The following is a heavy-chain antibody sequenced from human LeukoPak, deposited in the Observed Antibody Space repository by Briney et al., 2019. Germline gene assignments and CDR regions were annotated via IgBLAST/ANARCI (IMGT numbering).Heavy chain of an antibody. D-gene: IGHD4-17*01. CDR3: AREIVTTYNWFDP. CDR1: GYSISSGYY. Sequence: PSETLSLTCTVSGYSISSGYYWGWIRQPPGKGLEWIGSIYHSGSTYYNPSLKSRVTISVDTSKNQFSLKLSSVTAADTAAYYCAREIVTTYNWFDPWGQGTLVTVSS. V-gene: IGHV4-38-2*02. J-gene: IGHJ5*02. CDR2: IYHSGST.